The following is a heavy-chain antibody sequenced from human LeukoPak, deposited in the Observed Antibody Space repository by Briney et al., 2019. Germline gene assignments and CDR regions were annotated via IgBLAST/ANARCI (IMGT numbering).Heavy chain of an antibody. D-gene: IGHD3-10*01. V-gene: IGHV3-48*03. CDR1: GFTFSSYE. CDR2: ISSSGSTI. CDR3: ASAGWFGEGYFDY. J-gene: IGHJ4*02. Sequence: PGGSLRLSCAASGFTFSSYEMNWVRQAPGKGLEWVSYISSSGSTIYYADSVKGRFTISRDNATNSLYLQMNSLRAEDTAVYYCASAGWFGEGYFDYWGQGTLVTVSS.